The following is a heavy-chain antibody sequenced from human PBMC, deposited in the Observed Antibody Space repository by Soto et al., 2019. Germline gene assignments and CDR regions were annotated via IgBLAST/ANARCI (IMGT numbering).Heavy chain of an antibody. CDR1: GGAISIYY. V-gene: IGHV4-4*07. D-gene: IGHD3-10*01. Sequence: SETVSLTCTVSGGAISIYYWSWIRQAAGKGLEWIGRIYNGGNTQYNPSLKSRVTMSADTSKNQFSLRLNSVTAADTAVYYCARDGRDSYGLDVWGQGTTVTVSS. CDR3: ARDGRDSYGLDV. J-gene: IGHJ6*02. CDR2: IYNGGNT.